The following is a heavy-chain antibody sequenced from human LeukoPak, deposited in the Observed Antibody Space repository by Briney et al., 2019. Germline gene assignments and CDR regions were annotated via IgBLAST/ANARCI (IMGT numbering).Heavy chain of an antibody. Sequence: PSETLSLTCTVSGGSVSSVNSHWGWIRQCPGKGLEWIGNIFYSGSTSWNPSLKSRVTMSVDSSKNQFSLKMSSVTAADTAVYFCASLTKGRYSDYFFDSWGQGTLVTVSS. J-gene: IGHJ4*02. CDR2: IFYSGST. V-gene: IGHV4-39*01. CDR1: GGSVSSVNSH. CDR3: ASLTKGRYSDYFFDS. D-gene: IGHD3-9*01.